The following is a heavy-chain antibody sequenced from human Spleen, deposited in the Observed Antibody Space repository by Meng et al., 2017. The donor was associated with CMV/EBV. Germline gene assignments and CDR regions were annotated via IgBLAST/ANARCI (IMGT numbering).Heavy chain of an antibody. V-gene: IGHV4-39*07. Sequence: SGGSISNKIYYWGWIRQPPGKGLEWIGSIYYSGSTYYNPSLKSRVTISVDTSKNQFSLKLSSVTAADTAVYYCARERTAATRFWFDPWGQGTLVTVSS. CDR3: ARERTAATRFWFDP. CDR1: GGSISNKIYY. CDR2: IYYSGST. D-gene: IGHD2-15*01. J-gene: IGHJ5*02.